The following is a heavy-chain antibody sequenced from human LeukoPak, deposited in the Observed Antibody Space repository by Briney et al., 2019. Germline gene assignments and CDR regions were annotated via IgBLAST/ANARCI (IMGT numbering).Heavy chain of an antibody. CDR3: ARDAYSSSWYGEEGFDY. D-gene: IGHD6-13*01. CDR2: VFYNGAT. CDR1: GGSISSSIYY. Sequence: SETLSLTCIVSGGSISSSIYYWAWVRQPPGKGLEWIGTVFYNGATQYSPSLKSRVTMSVDTSKNQFSLKLSSVTAADTAVYYCARDAYSSSWYGEEGFDYWGQGTLVTVSS. J-gene: IGHJ4*02. V-gene: IGHV4-39*07.